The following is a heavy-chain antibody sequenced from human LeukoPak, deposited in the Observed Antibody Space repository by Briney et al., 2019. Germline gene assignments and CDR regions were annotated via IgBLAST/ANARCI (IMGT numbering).Heavy chain of an antibody. V-gene: IGHV4-39*07. CDR3: ARDRGIPWDWFDP. Sequence: SETLSLTCTVSGGSIRSSYYYWGWIRQPPGKGLEWIGSIYDSGSTYYNPSLKSRVTISVDTSKNQFSLKLSSVTAADTAVYYCARDRGIPWDWFDPWGQGTLVTVSS. CDR1: GGSIRSSYYY. J-gene: IGHJ5*02. CDR2: IYDSGST. D-gene: IGHD3-10*01.